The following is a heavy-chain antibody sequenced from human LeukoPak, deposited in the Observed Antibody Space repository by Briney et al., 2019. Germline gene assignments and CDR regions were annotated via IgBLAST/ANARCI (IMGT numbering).Heavy chain of an antibody. CDR3: ARAPSVDWYKFQL. Sequence: SQTLPLTCTVSGGSIISGANYWSWIRQRPGRGLEWIGYIYSSGHTYHNPSLKSRVFLSVDTSKRQLSLKLTSVTAADTAVYYCARAPSVDWYKFQLWGQGTLVTVSS. J-gene: IGHJ1*01. V-gene: IGHV4-31*03. CDR2: IYSSGHT. D-gene: IGHD1-14*01. CDR1: GGSIISGANY.